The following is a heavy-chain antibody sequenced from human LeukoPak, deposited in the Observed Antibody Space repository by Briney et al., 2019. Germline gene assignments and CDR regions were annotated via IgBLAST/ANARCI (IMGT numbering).Heavy chain of an antibody. CDR3: ARDLAIAAAPYGMDV. J-gene: IGHJ6*02. D-gene: IGHD6-13*01. Sequence: ASVKVSCKASGYTFTRYYLHWVRQAPGQGLEWMGIINPSGGRTNNAQQFQGRVTMTRDTSTSTVYMQLSSLRSEDTAVYYCARDLAIAAAPYGMDVCGQGTTVTVSS. CDR1: GYTFTRYY. CDR2: INPSGGRT. V-gene: IGHV1-46*01.